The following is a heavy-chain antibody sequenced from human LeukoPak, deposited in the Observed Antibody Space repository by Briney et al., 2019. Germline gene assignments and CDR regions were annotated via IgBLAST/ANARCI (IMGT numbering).Heavy chain of an antibody. V-gene: IGHV1-69*06. CDR3: ARVGDYGDYSNFDY. Sequence: SVKVSCKASGGTFSSYAISWVRQAPGQGLEWMGGIIPIFGTANYAQKFQGRVTITADKSTSTAYMELSSLRSEDTAVYYCARVGDYGDYSNFDYWGQGTLVTVSS. D-gene: IGHD4-17*01. CDR1: GGTFSSYA. CDR2: IIPIFGTA. J-gene: IGHJ4*02.